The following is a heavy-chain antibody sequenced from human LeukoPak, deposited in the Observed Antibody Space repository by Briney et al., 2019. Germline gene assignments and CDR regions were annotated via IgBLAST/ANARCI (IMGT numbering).Heavy chain of an antibody. D-gene: IGHD2-15*01. CDR1: GYTFTGYY. CDR2: INPNSGGT. Sequence: ASVKVSXKASGYTFTGYYMHWMRQAPGQGLEWIGRINPNSGGTNYAQKFQGRVTMTRDTSISTAYMELSRLRSDDTAVYYCARLYCSGGSCHDYWGQGTLVTVSS. V-gene: IGHV1-2*06. CDR3: ARLYCSGGSCHDY. J-gene: IGHJ4*02.